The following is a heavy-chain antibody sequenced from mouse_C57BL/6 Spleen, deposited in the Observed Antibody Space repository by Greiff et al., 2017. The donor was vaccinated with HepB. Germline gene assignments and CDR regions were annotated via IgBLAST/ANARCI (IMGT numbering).Heavy chain of an antibody. CDR2: ISSGGSYT. Sequence: EVKLVESGGDLVKPGGSLKLSCAASGFTFSSYGMSWVRQTPDKRLEWVATISSGGSYTYYPDSVKGRFTISRDNAKNTLYLQMSSLKSEDTAMYYCARHDYAYDGTAGNFDVWGTGTTVTVSS. V-gene: IGHV5-6*01. D-gene: IGHD2-2*01. CDR3: ARHDYAYDGTAGNFDV. CDR1: GFTFSSYG. J-gene: IGHJ1*03.